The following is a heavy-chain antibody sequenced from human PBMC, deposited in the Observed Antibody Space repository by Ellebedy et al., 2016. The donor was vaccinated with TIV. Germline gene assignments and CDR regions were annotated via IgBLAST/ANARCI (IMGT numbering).Heavy chain of an antibody. Sequence: GGSLRLSCAASGFTFGSYMMHWVRQAPGKGLVWVSRISTDGSNTIYADSVKGRFTISRDNSKKSLYLQMNSLRTEDTALYYCAKAHSSGPCGDHWGQGTLVIVSS. J-gene: IGHJ4*01. CDR2: ISTDGSNT. CDR1: GFTFGSYM. CDR3: AKAHSSGPCGDH. V-gene: IGHV3-74*01. D-gene: IGHD3-22*01.